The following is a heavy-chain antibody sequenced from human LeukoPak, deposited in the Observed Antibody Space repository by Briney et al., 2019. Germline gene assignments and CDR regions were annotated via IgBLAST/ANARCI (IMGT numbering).Heavy chain of an antibody. CDR3: ARHEFASPFDS. D-gene: IGHD2-21*01. CDR1: DASNSGSY. CDR2: IYYTGDS. V-gene: IGHV4-59*08. J-gene: IGHJ4*02. Sequence: SETLSLTCTVSDASNSGSYWSWIRQSPGKGLEWVGYIYYTGDSNSSPSLKSRVAISLDTSKNQISLNIVSVTAADTAVYYCARHEFASPFDSWGQGTLVTVSS.